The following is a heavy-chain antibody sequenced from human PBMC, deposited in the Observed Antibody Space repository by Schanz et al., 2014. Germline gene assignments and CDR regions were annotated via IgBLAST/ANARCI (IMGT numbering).Heavy chain of an antibody. D-gene: IGHD2-2*01. V-gene: IGHV1-46*03. CDR3: ARGGFFDSTSFDS. Sequence: QVQLVQSGAEVKKPGVSVKVSCKASGYTFTTYYIHWVRQAPGQGLEWMGKINPSSGITRIAQNFQGRLTVTRDTSTSTVNMELSSLRSEDTAVYYCARGGFFDSTSFDSWGQGTLVTVSS. J-gene: IGHJ4*02. CDR2: INPSSGIT. CDR1: GYTFTTYY.